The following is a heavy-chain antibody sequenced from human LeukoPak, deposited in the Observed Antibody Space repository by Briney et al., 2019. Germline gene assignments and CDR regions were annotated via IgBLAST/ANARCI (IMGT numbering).Heavy chain of an antibody. CDR1: GYTFTSYG. CDR2: ISADNGNT. Sequence: ASVQVSFQASGYTFTSYGISWVRQAPAKGLEWMGWISADNGNTNYAQKLQGRVTMTTDTSTSTASMSPRSLRSDDTAVYYRARGDATMARGDDWGQRTLVTVS. V-gene: IGHV1-18*01. CDR3: ARGDATMARGDD. J-gene: IGHJ4*02. D-gene: IGHD3-10*01.